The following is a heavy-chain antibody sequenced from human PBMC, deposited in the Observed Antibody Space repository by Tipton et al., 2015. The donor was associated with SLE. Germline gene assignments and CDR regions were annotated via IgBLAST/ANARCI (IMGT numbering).Heavy chain of an antibody. V-gene: IGHV4-4*09. CDR3: ARHPTYCTNGICYGALDI. CDR2: IYITGRT. CDR1: GGSFSSYY. Sequence: TLSLTCTVSGGSFSSYYWSWIRQSPGKGLEWIGNIYITGRTKYNPSLKSRVTIDIDTSKNQFSLKLSSVTVADTAMYYCARHPTYCTNGICYGALDIWGQGTMVTVSS. J-gene: IGHJ3*02. D-gene: IGHD2-8*01.